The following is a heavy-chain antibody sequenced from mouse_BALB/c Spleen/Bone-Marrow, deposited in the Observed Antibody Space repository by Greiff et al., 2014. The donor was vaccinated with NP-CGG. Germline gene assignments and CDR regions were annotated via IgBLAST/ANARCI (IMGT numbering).Heavy chain of an antibody. J-gene: IGHJ3*01. Sequence: VMLVESGPELVKPGASVKISCKASGYAFSSSWMNWVKQRPGQGLEWIGRIYPGDGDTNYNGKFKGKATLTADKSSSTAYMQLSSLTSVDSAVYFCARSGSSWFAYWGQGTLVTVSA. CDR2: IYPGDGDT. CDR1: GYAFSSSW. D-gene: IGHD1-1*01. V-gene: IGHV1-82*01. CDR3: ARSGSSWFAY.